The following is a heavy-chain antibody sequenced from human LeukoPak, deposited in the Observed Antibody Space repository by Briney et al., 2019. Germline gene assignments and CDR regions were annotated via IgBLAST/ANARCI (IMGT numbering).Heavy chain of an antibody. CDR1: GGSISSGSYY. CDR3: AREGRIQLWFNFDY. Sequence: SETLSLTCTVSGGSISSGSYYWSWIRQPAGKGLEWIGRIYTSGSTNYNPSLKSRVTISVDTSKNQFSLKLSSVTAADTAVYYCAREGRIQLWFNFDYWGQGTLVTVSS. CDR2: IYTSGST. D-gene: IGHD5-18*01. V-gene: IGHV4-61*02. J-gene: IGHJ4*02.